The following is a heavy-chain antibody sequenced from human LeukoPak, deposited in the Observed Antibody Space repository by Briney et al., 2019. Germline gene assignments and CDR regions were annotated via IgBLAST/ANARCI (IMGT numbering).Heavy chain of an antibody. V-gene: IGHV3-53*01. CDR3: ASHYYDSSSLDY. Sequence: GGSLRLSCAASGFTVSSNYMSWVRQAPGKGLEWVSVIYSGGSTYYADSVKGRFTISRDNSKNTLYLQMNSLRAEDTAVYYCASHYYDSSSLDYWGQGTLVTVSS. CDR2: IYSGGST. CDR1: GFTVSSNY. D-gene: IGHD3-22*01. J-gene: IGHJ4*02.